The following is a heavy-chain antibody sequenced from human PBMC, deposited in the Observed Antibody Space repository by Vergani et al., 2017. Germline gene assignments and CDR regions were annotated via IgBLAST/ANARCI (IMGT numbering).Heavy chain of an antibody. J-gene: IGHJ4*02. Sequence: QVKLQESGPGLAKPSETLSLTCTVSGASVNSYYWSWIRQPPGKGLGWVGYVSFRGDTLYDPSVKGRMTISLNTSSNQFSLYLSSVTAAGTAVYYWARSRIYYGAGSPDYWGQGTLGTVSS. D-gene: IGHD3-10*01. CDR3: ARSRIYYGAGSPDY. V-gene: IGHV4-59*02. CDR2: VSFRGDT. CDR1: GASVNSYY.